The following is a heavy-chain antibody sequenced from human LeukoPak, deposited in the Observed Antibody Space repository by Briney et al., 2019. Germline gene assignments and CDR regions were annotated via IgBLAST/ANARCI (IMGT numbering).Heavy chain of an antibody. J-gene: IGHJ3*01. CDR3: ARAHCTRTTCNWNDAFDV. CDR2: ISSSSTI. V-gene: IGHV3-48*04. CDR1: GLTFSTYS. D-gene: IGHD2-8*01. Sequence: GGSLRLSCAASGLTFSTYSMNWVRQTPGKGLEWVSYISSSSTILYADSVKGRLAISRDNAKNSLYLQMNSLGAADTAVYYCARAHCTRTTCNWNDAFDVWGQGTMVTVSS.